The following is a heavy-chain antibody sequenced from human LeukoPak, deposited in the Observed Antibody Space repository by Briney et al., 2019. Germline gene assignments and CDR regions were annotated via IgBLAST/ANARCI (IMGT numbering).Heavy chain of an antibody. CDR2: IGTASDT. Sequence: GGSLRLSCAASGFTFSSFDMHWVRQPTGQGLEWVSTIGTASDTYYPGSVEGRFTLSRDNAKNSLYLQMNSLTAGDTAVYYCARGPPRGKYYYMNVWGKGTTVTVSS. J-gene: IGHJ6*03. CDR3: ARGPPRGKYYYMNV. D-gene: IGHD1-1*01. CDR1: GFTFSSFD. V-gene: IGHV3-13*01.